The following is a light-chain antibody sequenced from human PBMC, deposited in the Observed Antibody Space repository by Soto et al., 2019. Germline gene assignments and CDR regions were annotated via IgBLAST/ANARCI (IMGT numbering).Light chain of an antibody. Sequence: EIVLTQSPATLSLSPGERATLSCRASQSITTYLDWYQQKPGQAPRLLLYGAFNRATGIPARFSGSGSGTDFTLTISSLEPEDFAVYYCQQRSKWPRTFGQGTKVDIK. CDR2: GAF. J-gene: IGKJ1*01. CDR1: QSITTY. CDR3: QQRSKWPRT. V-gene: IGKV3-11*01.